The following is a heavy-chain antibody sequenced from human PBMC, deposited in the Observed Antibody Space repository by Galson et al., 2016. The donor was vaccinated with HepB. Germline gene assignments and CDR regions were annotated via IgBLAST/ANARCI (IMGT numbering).Heavy chain of an antibody. Sequence: SVKVSCKASGYSFTAFHMNWVRRAPGQGLEWMGIINPSRGVTVYTPSLQGRVAFTTDTSTRTIYMHLSGLRSEDTAIYYCARARRAVAARRKDYYDNGMDVGGQGTPVTVSS. CDR2: INPSRGVT. J-gene: IGHJ6*02. CDR3: ARARRAVAARRKDYYDNGMDV. CDR1: GYSFTAFH. V-gene: IGHV1-46*01. D-gene: IGHD6-6*01.